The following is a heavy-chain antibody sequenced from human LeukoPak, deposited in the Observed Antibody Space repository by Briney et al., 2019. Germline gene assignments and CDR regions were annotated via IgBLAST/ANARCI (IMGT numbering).Heavy chain of an antibody. J-gene: IGHJ4*02. CDR1: GFTFSSYA. V-gene: IGHV3-23*01. D-gene: IGHD3-9*01. Sequence: TGGSQRLSCAASGFTFSSYAMSWVRQAPGNGLEWVSAISGSGGSTYYADSVKGRFTISRDNSKNTVYLQMNSLRAEDTAVYYCASYDILTGYSRHPLKRWGQGTLVTVSS. CDR3: ASYDILTGYSRHPLKR. CDR2: ISGSGGST.